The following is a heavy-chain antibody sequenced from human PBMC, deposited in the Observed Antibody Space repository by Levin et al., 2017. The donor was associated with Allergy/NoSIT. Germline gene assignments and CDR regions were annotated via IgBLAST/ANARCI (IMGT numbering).Heavy chain of an antibody. CDR2: INPNSGGS. CDR1: GYTFSGYY. V-gene: IGHV1-2*02. D-gene: IGHD3-22*01. CDR3: AKTSYYDSSGYYLESGFDY. Sequence: GESLKISCKASGYTFSGYYMHWVRQAPGQGLEWMGWINPNSGGSNYAQKFQGRVTMTRDTSISTAYMELSSLRSDDTAVYYCAKTSYYDSSGYYLESGFDYWGQGTLVTVSS. J-gene: IGHJ4*02.